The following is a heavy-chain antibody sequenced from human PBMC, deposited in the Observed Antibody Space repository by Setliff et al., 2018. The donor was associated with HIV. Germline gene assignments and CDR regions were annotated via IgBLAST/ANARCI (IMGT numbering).Heavy chain of an antibody. CDR1: GGSLSGYH. J-gene: IGHJ4*02. CDR3: ARGGGYDRSGYYPFDY. V-gene: IGHV4-34*01. CDR2: INHSGST. D-gene: IGHD3-22*01. Sequence: SETLSLTCAVYGGSLSGYHWSWIRQSPEKGLEWIGEINHSGSTNYNPSLKSRVTMSVDTSKNQFSLKLSSVTAADTAVYYCARGGGYDRSGYYPFDYWGQGTPVTGSS.